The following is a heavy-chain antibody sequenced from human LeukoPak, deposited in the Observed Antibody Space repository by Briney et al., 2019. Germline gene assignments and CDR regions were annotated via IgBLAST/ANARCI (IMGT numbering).Heavy chain of an antibody. D-gene: IGHD3-22*01. CDR3: ARNPAEPYYYDSSGYYRVYFDY. J-gene: IGHJ4*02. CDR2: ISAYNGNT. V-gene: IGHV1-18*01. CDR1: GYTFTSYG. Sequence: ASVKVSCKASGYTFTSYGISWVRQAPGQGLEWMGWISAYNGNTNYAQKLQGRVTMTTDTSTRTAYMELRSLRSDDTAVYYCARNPAEPYYYDSSGYYRVYFDYWGQGTLVTVSS.